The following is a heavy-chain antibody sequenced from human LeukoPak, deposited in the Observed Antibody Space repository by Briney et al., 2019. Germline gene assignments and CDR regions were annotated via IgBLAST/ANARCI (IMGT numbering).Heavy chain of an antibody. J-gene: IGHJ4*02. Sequence: SETLSLTCAVYGGSFSGYYWSWIRQPPGKGLEWIGEINHSANTNYNPSLKSRVTISVDTSKNQFSLRLTSVTAADTAVYYCARAVGQPPDTSGGYWGQGTLVTVSS. CDR2: INHSANT. V-gene: IGHV4-34*01. D-gene: IGHD3-10*01. CDR3: ARAVGQPPDTSGGY. CDR1: GGSFSGYY.